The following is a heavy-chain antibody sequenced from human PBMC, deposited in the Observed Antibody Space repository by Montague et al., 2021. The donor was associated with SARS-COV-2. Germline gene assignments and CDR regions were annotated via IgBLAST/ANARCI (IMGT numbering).Heavy chain of an antibody. Sequence: TLSLTCTVSGGSISGDNCYWTWIRQHPGKGLEWIAYIYYTGSTXYNPSLQSRLRTSLDTSKNQFSLTLTSVTAADTAIYYCARNRGWGSRGAGYIDLWGRGTLVTVSS. CDR1: GGSISGDNCY. CDR3: ARNRGWGSRGAGYIDL. J-gene: IGHJ2*01. D-gene: IGHD7-27*01. V-gene: IGHV4-31*03. CDR2: IYYTGST.